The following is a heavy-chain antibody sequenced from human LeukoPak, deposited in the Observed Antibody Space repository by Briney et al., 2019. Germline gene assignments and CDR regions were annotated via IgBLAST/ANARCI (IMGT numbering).Heavy chain of an antibody. CDR2: IYYSGST. Sequence: SETLSLTCTVSGGSISSYYWSWIRQPPGKGLEWIGYIYYSGSTNYNPSLKSRVTISVDTSKNQFSLKLSSVTAADTAVYYYARWDRWYFDYWGQGTLVTVSS. CDR3: ARWDRWYFDY. V-gene: IGHV4-59*01. CDR1: GGSISSYY. J-gene: IGHJ4*02. D-gene: IGHD3-16*02.